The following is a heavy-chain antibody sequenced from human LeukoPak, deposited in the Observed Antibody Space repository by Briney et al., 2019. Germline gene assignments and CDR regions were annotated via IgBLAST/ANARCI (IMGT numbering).Heavy chain of an antibody. V-gene: IGHV4-38-2*02. CDR1: GYSISSGYY. J-gene: IGHJ4*02. Sequence: SETLSLTCTVSGYSISSGYYWGWIRQPPGKGLEWIGSIYYSGSTYYNPSLKSRVTISVDTSKNQFSLKLSSVTAADTAVYYCARRAYSSGCRWGQGTLVTVSS. CDR2: IYYSGST. D-gene: IGHD6-19*01. CDR3: ARRAYSSGCR.